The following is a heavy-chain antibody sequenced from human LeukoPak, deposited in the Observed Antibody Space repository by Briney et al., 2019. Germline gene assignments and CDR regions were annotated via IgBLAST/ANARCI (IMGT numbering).Heavy chain of an antibody. J-gene: IGHJ5*02. CDR1: GFTLSNAY. V-gene: IGHV3-15*01. D-gene: IGHD1-26*01. Sequence: GGSLRLSCAASGFTLSNAYMSWVRQAPGKGLEWVGRIKNKTNGGTTDYAAAVKGRFTISRADSKNTLYLQMNSLKTEDTAVYYCTTTIVGVTTWFDPWGQGTLVTVSS. CDR3: TTTIVGVTTWFDP. CDR2: IKNKTNGGTT.